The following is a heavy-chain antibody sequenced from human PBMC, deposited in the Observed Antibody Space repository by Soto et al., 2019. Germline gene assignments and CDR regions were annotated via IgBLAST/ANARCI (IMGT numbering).Heavy chain of an antibody. V-gene: IGHV1-8*01. CDR3: ARRAETNGWNGFGADKYYFDF. CDR1: GYTFTSYY. Sequence: ASLKVSCKASGYTFTSYYIYWVRQATVQGLEWMGWMNPNTGNSGYAQKFQGRVTVTSDTSINTVHMELSSLRSEDTAVYYCARRAETNGWNGFGADKYYFDFWGQGTLVTVSS. D-gene: IGHD1-1*01. J-gene: IGHJ4*02. CDR2: MNPNTGNS.